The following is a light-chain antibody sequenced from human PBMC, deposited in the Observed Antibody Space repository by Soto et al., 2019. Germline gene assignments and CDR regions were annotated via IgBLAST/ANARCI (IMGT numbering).Light chain of an antibody. CDR2: SNN. CDR3: AAWDDSLNGR. V-gene: IGLV1-44*01. J-gene: IGLJ2*01. Sequence: QSALTQPPSASGTPGQRVTISCSGSSSNIGSPTVNWYQQLPGRAPKLPISSNNQRPSGVPDRFSGSNSGNSAYLAISGLQSEDEASYDCAAWDDSLNGRFCGGTKVTVL. CDR1: SSNIGSPT.